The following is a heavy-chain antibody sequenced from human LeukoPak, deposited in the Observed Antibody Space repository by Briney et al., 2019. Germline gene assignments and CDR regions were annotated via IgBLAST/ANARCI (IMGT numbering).Heavy chain of an antibody. D-gene: IGHD4-23*01. Sequence: GGSLRLSCAASGFTFSDYYMSWVRQAPGKGLVWVSRIASDGSSTTYADSVKGRFSISRDNAKNTLYLQMNSLRVEDTAVYYCARGRPHGNDYWGQGTLVTVSS. CDR1: GFTFSDYY. V-gene: IGHV3-74*01. J-gene: IGHJ4*02. CDR2: IASDGSST. CDR3: ARGRPHGNDY.